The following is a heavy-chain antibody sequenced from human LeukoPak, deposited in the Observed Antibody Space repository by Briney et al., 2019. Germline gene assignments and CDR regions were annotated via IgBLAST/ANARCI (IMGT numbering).Heavy chain of an antibody. CDR3: VREDYGVVYFDY. CDR1: GFTFSSYW. CDR2: IYKDGSEK. D-gene: IGHD4-17*01. V-gene: IGHV3-7*01. Sequence: GSLRLSCAASGFTFSSYWMTWARQAPGKGLEWVANIYKDGSEKHYVDSVKGRFTISRDNSKNTLYLQMNSLRVEDTAVYYCVREDYGVVYFDYWGQGTLVTVSS. J-gene: IGHJ4*02.